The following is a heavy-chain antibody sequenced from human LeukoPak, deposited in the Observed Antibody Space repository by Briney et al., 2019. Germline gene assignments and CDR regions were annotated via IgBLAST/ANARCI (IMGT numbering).Heavy chain of an antibody. CDR1: GYTFTGYY. J-gene: IGHJ3*01. Sequence: ASVKVSCKASGYTFTGYYMHWVRQAPGQGLEWMGWINPNSGGTNYAQKFQGRVTMTRDTSTGTVYMELSSLGSEDTALYYCARALVGAPRPNDAFDLWGQGTMVTVSS. V-gene: IGHV1-2*02. D-gene: IGHD1-26*01. CDR2: INPNSGGT. CDR3: ARALVGAPRPNDAFDL.